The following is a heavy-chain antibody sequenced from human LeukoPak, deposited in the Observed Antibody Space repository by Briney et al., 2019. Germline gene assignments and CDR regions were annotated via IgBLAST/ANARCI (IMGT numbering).Heavy chain of an antibody. Sequence: SVKVSCKASGGTFSSYAISWVRQAPGQGLEWMGGIIPIFGTANYAQKFQGRVTITTDESTSTAYMELSSLRSEDTAVYYCARAFSVARDYYYYMDVWGKGTTVTVSS. D-gene: IGHD3-3*02. V-gene: IGHV1-69*05. CDR1: GGTFSSYA. J-gene: IGHJ6*03. CDR3: ARAFSVARDYYYYMDV. CDR2: IIPIFGTA.